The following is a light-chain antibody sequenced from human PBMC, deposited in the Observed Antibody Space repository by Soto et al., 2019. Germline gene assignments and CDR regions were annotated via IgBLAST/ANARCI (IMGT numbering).Light chain of an antibody. J-gene: IGKJ4*01. Sequence: EIVLTHSPGTLSLSPGERATLSCRASQSVSSNYLAWYKQKPGQAPRLLIYDASSRATGIPDRFSGSGSGTDFTLTISRLEPEDFAVYYCQRYGSSPLTFGGGTKVDIK. CDR3: QRYGSSPLT. CDR1: QSVSSNY. CDR2: DAS. V-gene: IGKV3-20*01.